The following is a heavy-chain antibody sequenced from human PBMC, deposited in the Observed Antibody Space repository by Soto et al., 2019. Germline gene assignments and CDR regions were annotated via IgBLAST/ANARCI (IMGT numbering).Heavy chain of an antibody. D-gene: IGHD6-13*01. Sequence: SETLSLTCTVSGGSISSGDYYWSWVRQPPGKGPEWIGEINHRGSANYNPSLKSRVTISVDISKSQFSLRLTSVTAADTAVYYCARYNAASGTYYFDFWGQGALVTVSS. V-gene: IGHV4-30-4*01. J-gene: IGHJ4*02. CDR1: GGSISSGDYY. CDR3: ARYNAASGTYYFDF. CDR2: INHRGSA.